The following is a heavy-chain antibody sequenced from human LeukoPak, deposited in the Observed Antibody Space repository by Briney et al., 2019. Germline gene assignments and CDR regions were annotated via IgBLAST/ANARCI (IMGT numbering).Heavy chain of an antibody. Sequence: SGTLSLTCAVSGGSISSSNWWSWVRQPPGKGLEWIGEIYHSGSTNYNPSLKSRVTISVDRSKNQFSLKLSSVTAADTAVYYCARGRDYYGSGSLVDYWGQGTLVTVSS. V-gene: IGHV4-4*02. CDR3: ARGRDYYGSGSLVDY. D-gene: IGHD3-10*01. J-gene: IGHJ4*02. CDR2: IYHSGST. CDR1: GGSISSSNW.